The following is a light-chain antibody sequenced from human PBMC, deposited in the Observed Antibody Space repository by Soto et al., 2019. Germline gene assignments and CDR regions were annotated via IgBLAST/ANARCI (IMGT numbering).Light chain of an antibody. CDR1: SSDVGGYNY. CDR3: SSYTSSSTL. V-gene: IGLV2-14*01. J-gene: IGLJ1*01. Sequence: QSALTQPASVSGSPGQSITISCTGTSSDVGGYNYVSWYQQHPGKAPKLMIYAVTDRPSGLSSRFSGSKSGNTASLTISGLQAEDEADYYCSSYTSSSTLFGTGTKVTVL. CDR2: AVT.